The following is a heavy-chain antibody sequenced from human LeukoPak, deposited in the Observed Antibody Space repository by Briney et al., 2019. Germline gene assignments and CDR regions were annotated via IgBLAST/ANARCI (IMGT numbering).Heavy chain of an antibody. J-gene: IGHJ4*02. CDR3: ARVVRAYYDFWSGQKLYFDY. CDR2: INHSGST. D-gene: IGHD3-3*01. Sequence: SETLSLTCAVYGGSFSGYYWSWIRQPPGKGLEWIGEINHSGSTNYNPSLKSRVTISVDTSKNQFSLKLSSVTAADTAVYYWARVVRAYYDFWSGQKLYFDYWGQGTLVTVSS. CDR1: GGSFSGYY. V-gene: IGHV4-34*01.